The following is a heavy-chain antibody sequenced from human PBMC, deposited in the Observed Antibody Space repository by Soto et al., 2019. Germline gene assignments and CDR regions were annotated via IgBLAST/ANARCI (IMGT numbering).Heavy chain of an antibody. CDR2: INAGNGNT. J-gene: IGHJ6*02. CDR1: GYTFTSYA. Sequence: ASVKFSCKASGYTFTSYAMHWVRHAPGQRLEWVGLINAGNGNTKYSQKFQGRVTITRDTSASTAYMELSSLRSEDTAVYYCARPTAPYSSGWWVADYYYYGMDVWGQGTTVTVSS. D-gene: IGHD6-19*01. CDR3: ARPTAPYSSGWWVADYYYYGMDV. V-gene: IGHV1-3*01.